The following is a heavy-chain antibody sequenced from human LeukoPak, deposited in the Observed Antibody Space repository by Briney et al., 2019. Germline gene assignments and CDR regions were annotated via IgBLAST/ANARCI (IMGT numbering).Heavy chain of an antibody. CDR2: INHSGST. CDR1: GFTFSSYE. J-gene: IGHJ4*02. CDR3: ARTQGDY. Sequence: GSLRLSCAASGFTFSSYEMNWVRQAPGKGLEWIGEINHSGSTNYNPSLKSRVTISVDTSKNQFSLKLSSVTAADTAVYYCARTQGDYWGQGTLVTVSS. V-gene: IGHV4-34*01.